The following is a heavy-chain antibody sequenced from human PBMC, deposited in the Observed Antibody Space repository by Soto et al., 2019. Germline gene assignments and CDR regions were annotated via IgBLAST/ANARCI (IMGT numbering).Heavy chain of an antibody. D-gene: IGHD3-16*01. CDR2: INWKSDI. J-gene: IGHJ4*02. Sequence: GGSLRLSCAVSGFTFGDNAMHWVRQAPEKGLEWVSGINWKSDIGYADPVKGRFTISRDNAENSLYLQMNSLGAEDTALYYCAISQDRGGRTTFIYWGQGTQVTVSS. CDR3: AISQDRGGRTTFIY. CDR1: GFTFGDNA. V-gene: IGHV3-9*01.